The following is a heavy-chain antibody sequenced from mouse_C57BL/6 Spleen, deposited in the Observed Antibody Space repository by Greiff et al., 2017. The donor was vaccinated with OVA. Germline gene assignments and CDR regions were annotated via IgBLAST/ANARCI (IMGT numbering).Heavy chain of an antibody. Sequence: EVQLQESEGGLVQPGSSMKLSCTASGFTFSDYYMAWVRQVPEKGLEWVANINYDGSSTYYLDSLKSRFIISRDNAKNILYLQMSSLKSEDTATYYCARGYYGSSHFDYWGQGTTLTVSS. J-gene: IGHJ2*01. V-gene: IGHV5-16*01. CDR3: ARGYYGSSHFDY. CDR2: INYDGSST. CDR1: GFTFSDYY. D-gene: IGHD1-1*01.